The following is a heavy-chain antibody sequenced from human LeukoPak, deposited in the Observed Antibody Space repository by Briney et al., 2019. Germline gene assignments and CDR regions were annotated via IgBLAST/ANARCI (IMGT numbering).Heavy chain of an antibody. D-gene: IGHD5-12*01. V-gene: IGHV3-9*01. CDR2: ISWNSGSI. CDR1: GFTFDDYA. Sequence: GRSLRLSCAASGFTFDDYAMHWVRQAPGKGLEWVSGISWNSGSIVYADSVKGRFTISRDNAKNSLYPQMNSLRAEDTALYYCAKGTRLLQGGWFDPWGQGTLVTVSS. J-gene: IGHJ5*02. CDR3: AKGTRLLQGGWFDP.